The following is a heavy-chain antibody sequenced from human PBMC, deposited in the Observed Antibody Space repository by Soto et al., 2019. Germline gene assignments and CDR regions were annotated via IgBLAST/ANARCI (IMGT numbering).Heavy chain of an antibody. CDR1: GIMFGQNA. CDR3: ARSYYYDSTGYYRTFDY. CDR2: VGPSGAST. V-gene: IGHV3-23*01. J-gene: IGHJ4*02. Sequence: GGSLRFSCAASGIMFGQNAMSWVRLAPGKGLEWVSVVGPSGASTFYADSVRGRFTISRDNSENTLYLQMNSLRAADTALYFCARSYYYDSTGYYRTFDYWGPGTLVTVSS. D-gene: IGHD3-22*01.